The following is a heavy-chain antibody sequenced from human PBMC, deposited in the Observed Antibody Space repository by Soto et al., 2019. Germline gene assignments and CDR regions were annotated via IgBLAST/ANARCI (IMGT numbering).Heavy chain of an antibody. CDR2: IYYSGTT. V-gene: IGHV4-59*08. J-gene: IGHJ6*02. Sequence: QVQLQESGPGLVRPSETLSLICTVSGGSISSYYWSWIRQPPGKGLEWIGYIYYSGTTRYNPSLKSRVTLSVDTSKNPFSLKLSSLTAADTAVYHCARHVPYCSDSSHCAYGLDVWGQGTTVTVSS. CDR3: ARHVPYCSDSSHCAYGLDV. D-gene: IGHD2-15*01. CDR1: GGSISSYY.